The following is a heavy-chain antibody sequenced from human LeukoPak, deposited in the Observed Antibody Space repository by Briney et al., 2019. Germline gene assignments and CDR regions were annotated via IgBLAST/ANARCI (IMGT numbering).Heavy chain of an antibody. CDR2: ISSSSSYI. V-gene: IGHV3-21*01. Sequence: GGSLRLSCAASGFTFSSYSMNWVRQAPGKGREWVSSISSSSSYIYYADSVKGRFTISRDNAKNSLYLQMNSLRAEDTAVYYCARDGSGYANFDYWGQGTLVTVSS. CDR3: ARDGSGYANFDY. J-gene: IGHJ4*02. CDR1: GFTFSSYS. D-gene: IGHD5-12*01.